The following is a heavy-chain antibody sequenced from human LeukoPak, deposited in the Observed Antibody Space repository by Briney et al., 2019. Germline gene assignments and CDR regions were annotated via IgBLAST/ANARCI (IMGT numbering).Heavy chain of an antibody. Sequence: ASVKVSCKTSGYTFTSSGIGWVRQAPGQGLEWMAWISPYNGNTNYAQRLQGRVTVTTDTSTTTAYMELRSLRSDDTAVYYCTRDRSASGSQNYWGQGTLVTVSS. J-gene: IGHJ4*02. CDR1: GYTFTSSG. CDR3: TRDRSASGSQNY. V-gene: IGHV1-18*01. D-gene: IGHD1-26*01. CDR2: ISPYNGNT.